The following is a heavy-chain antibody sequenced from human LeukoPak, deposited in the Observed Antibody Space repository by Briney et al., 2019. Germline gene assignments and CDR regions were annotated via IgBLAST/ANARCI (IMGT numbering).Heavy chain of an antibody. CDR1: GGTFSSYA. J-gene: IGHJ4*02. D-gene: IGHD6-13*01. Sequence: GASVKVSCKASGGTFSSYAISWVRQAPGQGLEWMGWINPNSGGTNYAQKFQGRVTMTRDTSISTAYMELSRLRSDDTAVYYCARDGSSSWYDYWGQGTLVTVSS. CDR3: ARDGSSSWYDY. V-gene: IGHV1-2*02. CDR2: INPNSGGT.